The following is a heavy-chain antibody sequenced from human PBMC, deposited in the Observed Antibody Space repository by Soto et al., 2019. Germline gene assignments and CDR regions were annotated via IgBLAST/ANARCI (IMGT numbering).Heavy chain of an antibody. CDR2: IYYSGST. Sequence: QLQLQESGPGLVKPSETLSLTCTVSGGSISSSSSSWGWIRQPPGKGLEWIGSIYYSGSTYYNPSLKSRVTISVDTSKNQFSLKLSSVTAADTAVYYCARQHYGTGDDAFDIWGQGTMVTVSS. CDR3: ARQHYGTGDDAFDI. V-gene: IGHV4-39*01. CDR1: GGSISSSSSS. J-gene: IGHJ3*02. D-gene: IGHD4-17*01.